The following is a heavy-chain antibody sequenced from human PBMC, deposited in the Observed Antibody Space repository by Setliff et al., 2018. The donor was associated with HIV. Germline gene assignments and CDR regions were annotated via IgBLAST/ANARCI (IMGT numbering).Heavy chain of an antibody. V-gene: IGHV1-2*02. Sequence: ASVKVSCKTSGYTFTVNHLHWVRQAPGQGVEWVGKISPDSGDTFYAQKFQGRVTLTRDTSITTAYMELSTLRDDDTAVYYCARDAGAPRRGNPLDYWGQGTLVTVSS. CDR2: ISPDSGDT. CDR1: GYTFTVNH. D-gene: IGHD3-10*01. CDR3: ARDAGAPRRGNPLDY. J-gene: IGHJ4*02.